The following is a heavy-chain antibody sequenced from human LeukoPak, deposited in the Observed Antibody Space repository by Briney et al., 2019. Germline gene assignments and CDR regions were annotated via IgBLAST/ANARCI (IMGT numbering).Heavy chain of an antibody. CDR1: GFTFSSYA. D-gene: IGHD6-19*01. V-gene: IGHV3-23*01. CDR2: IRGSGGST. J-gene: IGHJ4*02. CDR3: ARDLAVALDY. Sequence: GGSLRLSCAASGFTFSSYAMSWVRQAPGKGLEWVSAIRGSGGSTYYADSVKGRFTISRDNSKNTLYLQMNSLRAEDTAVYYCARDLAVALDYWGQGTLVTVSS.